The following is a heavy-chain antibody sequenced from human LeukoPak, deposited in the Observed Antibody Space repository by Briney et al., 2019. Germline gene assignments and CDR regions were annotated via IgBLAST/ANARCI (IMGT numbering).Heavy chain of an antibody. CDR1: GFSFSNYG. J-gene: IGHJ4*02. CDR3: ARPYYDFWPVDY. Sequence: PGGSLRLSCAASGFSFSNYGMHWVRQAPGKGLEWVAVISSDGSNKYYADSVKGRFTISRDNSKSTLYPQMNSLRAEDTAVYYCARPYYDFWPVDYWGQGTLVSVSS. V-gene: IGHV3-33*01. D-gene: IGHD3-3*01. CDR2: ISSDGSNK.